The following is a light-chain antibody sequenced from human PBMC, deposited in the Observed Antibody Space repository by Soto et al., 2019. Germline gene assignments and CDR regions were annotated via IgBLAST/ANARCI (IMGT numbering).Light chain of an antibody. CDR1: SSDIGSFNL. Sequence: QSLLTQPASLSGSPGQSITISCTGTSSDIGSFNLVSWYQQFPGEVPKLILYESYKRPSGISTRFSGSRSDNTASLTISGLQAEDEADYYCCCFAGSNTYIFGGGTKLTVL. V-gene: IGLV2-23*01. CDR3: CCFAGSNTYI. J-gene: IGLJ2*01. CDR2: ESY.